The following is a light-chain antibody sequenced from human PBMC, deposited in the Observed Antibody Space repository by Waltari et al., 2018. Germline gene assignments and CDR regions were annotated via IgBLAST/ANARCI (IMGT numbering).Light chain of an antibody. CDR3: CSYAGSYSWV. Sequence: QSALTQPRSVSGSPGQSVTISCSGTSSDVGGYNYVSWYQQHPGKAPKLLIYDVSRWPYGVPDRFAGSKSGNTASLTISGLQAEDEADYYCCSYAGSYSWVFGGGTKLTVL. CDR1: SSDVGGYNY. CDR2: DVS. V-gene: IGLV2-11*01. J-gene: IGLJ3*02.